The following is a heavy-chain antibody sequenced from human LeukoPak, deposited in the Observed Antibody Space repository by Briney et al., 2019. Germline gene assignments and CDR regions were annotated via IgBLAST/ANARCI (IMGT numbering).Heavy chain of an antibody. Sequence: SATLSLTCAVSGGSISSSNWWSWIRQPPGRGLGWIGYIYYSGSTNYNPSLKSRVTISVDTSKHQFSLKLSSVTAADTAVYYCARSSREMATTDYFDYWGQGTLVTVSS. V-gene: IGHV4-59*08. CDR2: IYYSGST. J-gene: IGHJ4*02. CDR1: GGSISSSNW. CDR3: ARSSREMATTDYFDY. D-gene: IGHD5-24*01.